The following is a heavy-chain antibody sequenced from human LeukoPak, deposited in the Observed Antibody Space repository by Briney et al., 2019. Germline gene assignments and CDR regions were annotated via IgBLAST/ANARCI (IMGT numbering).Heavy chain of an antibody. Sequence: PGGSLRLSCAASGFTFSSYTMNWVRQAPGKGLEWVSSISSSSSYIYYADSVKGRFTISRDNAKNSLYLQMNSLRAEDTAVYYCARDRLVVVVAPFDPWGQGTLVTVSS. CDR3: ARDRLVVVVAPFDP. V-gene: IGHV3-21*01. D-gene: IGHD2-15*01. CDR2: ISSSSSYI. CDR1: GFTFSSYT. J-gene: IGHJ5*02.